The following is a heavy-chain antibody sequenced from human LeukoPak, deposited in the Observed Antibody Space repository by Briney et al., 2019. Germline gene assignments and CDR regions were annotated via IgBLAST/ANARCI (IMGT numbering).Heavy chain of an antibody. J-gene: IGHJ6*02. V-gene: IGHV3-30-3*01. D-gene: IGHD3-3*01. Sequence: GGSLRLSCAASGFTFNSYAMHWVRQAPGKGLEWVAVISYDGSNKYYADSVKGRFTISRDNSKNTLYLQMNSLRAEDTAVYYCARNDVLRFLEWLRRQNYYYYGMDVWGQGTTVTVSS. CDR1: GFTFNSYA. CDR2: ISYDGSNK. CDR3: ARNDVLRFLEWLRRQNYYYYGMDV.